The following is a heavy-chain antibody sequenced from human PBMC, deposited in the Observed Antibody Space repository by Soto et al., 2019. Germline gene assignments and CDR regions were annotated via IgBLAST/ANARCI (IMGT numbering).Heavy chain of an antibody. CDR2: ISAYNGNT. CDR1: GYTFTTYG. Sequence: QVHLVQSGAEVKKPGASVKVSCKTSGYTFTTYGISWVRQAPGQGLEWMGWISAYNGNTNYAQKLQGRVTMTTDTSTSTAYMELRSLRSDDTAVYDGARDLYSYGYYAMDVWGQGTTVTVSS. J-gene: IGHJ6*02. D-gene: IGHD5-18*01. CDR3: ARDLYSYGYYAMDV. V-gene: IGHV1-18*04.